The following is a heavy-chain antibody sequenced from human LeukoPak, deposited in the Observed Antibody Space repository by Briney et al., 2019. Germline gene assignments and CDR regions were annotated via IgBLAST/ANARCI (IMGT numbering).Heavy chain of an antibody. CDR1: GFAFSSFA. D-gene: IGHD6-19*01. Sequence: GGSLRLSCAASGFAFSSFAMGWVRQSPGRGLEWLSTINGGGNTTFYADSVKGRFTISRDNSKNTLYLHMDSLRPDDTAIYYCTKELHVAVAVADYYYFYMDVWGRGTAVTVSS. CDR3: TKELHVAVAVADYYYFYMDV. CDR2: INGGGNTT. V-gene: IGHV3-23*01. J-gene: IGHJ6*03.